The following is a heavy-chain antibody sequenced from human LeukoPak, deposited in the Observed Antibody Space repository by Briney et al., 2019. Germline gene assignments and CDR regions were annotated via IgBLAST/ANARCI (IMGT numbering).Heavy chain of an antibody. V-gene: IGHV3-21*01. CDR2: ISSSNSFI. D-gene: IGHD5-24*01. J-gene: IGHJ4*02. CDR1: GFSFGSHS. CDR3: ARDGGWLQYIDY. Sequence: GGSLRPSCAASGFSFGSHSMNWVRQAPGKGLEWVSSISSSNSFIYYADSVKGRFTISRDNAKNSLYLQMNSLRAEDTAVYYCARDGGWLQYIDYWGQGTLVTVSS.